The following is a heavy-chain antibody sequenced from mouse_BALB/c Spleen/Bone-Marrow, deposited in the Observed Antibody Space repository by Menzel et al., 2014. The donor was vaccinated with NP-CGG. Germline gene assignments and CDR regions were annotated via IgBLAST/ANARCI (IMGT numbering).Heavy chain of an antibody. V-gene: IGHV14-3*02. CDR1: GFNIKDTY. CDR2: IDPANGNT. D-gene: IGHD4-1*01. CDR3: ARWEYYAMDY. Sequence: ESGAELAKPGASVKLSCTASGFNIKDTYMHWVKQRPEQGLEWIGRIDPANGNTKYDPKFQGKATITADTSSNTAYLQLSSLTSEDTAVYYCARWEYYAMDYWGQGTSVTTSS. J-gene: IGHJ4*01.